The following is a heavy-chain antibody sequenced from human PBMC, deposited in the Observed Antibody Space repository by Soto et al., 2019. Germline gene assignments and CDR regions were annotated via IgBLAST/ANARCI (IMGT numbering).Heavy chain of an antibody. CDR2: ISYDGSNK. Sequence: GGSLRLSCAASGFTFSSYGMHWVRQAPGKGLEWVAVISYDGSNKYYADSVKGRFTISRDNSKNTLYLQMNSLRAEDTAVYYCAKSVQRQVWFRYVMYFWGRGTTVIGSS. V-gene: IGHV3-30*18. CDR1: GFTFSSYG. CDR3: AKSVQRQVWFRYVMYF. D-gene: IGHD5-18*01. J-gene: IGHJ6*01.